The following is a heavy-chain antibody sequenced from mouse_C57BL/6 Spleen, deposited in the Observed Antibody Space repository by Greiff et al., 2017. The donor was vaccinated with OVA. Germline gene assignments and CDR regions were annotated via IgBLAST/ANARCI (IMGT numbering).Heavy chain of an antibody. CDR2: IYPGSGNT. CDR1: GYTFTDYY. D-gene: IGHD2-4*01. V-gene: IGHV1-76*01. CDR3: ARGDDYPWFAY. J-gene: IGHJ3*01. Sequence: VQLQQSGAELVRPGASVKLSCKASGYTFTDYYINWVKQRPGQGLEWIARIYPGSGNTYYNEKFKGKATLTAEKSSSTAYMQLSSLTSEDSAVYFCARGDDYPWFAYWGQGTLVTVSA.